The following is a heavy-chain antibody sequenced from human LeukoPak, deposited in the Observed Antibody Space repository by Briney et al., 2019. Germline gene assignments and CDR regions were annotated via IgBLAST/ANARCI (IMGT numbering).Heavy chain of an antibody. D-gene: IGHD2-15*01. V-gene: IGHV4-39*07. CDR2: IYYSGST. CDR3: ASVPRVDYYYYYGMDV. Sequence: PSETLSLTCTVSGGSISSSSYYWGWIRQPPGKGLEWIGSIYYSGSTYYNPSLKSRVTISVDTSKNQFSLKLSSVTAADTAVYYCASVPRVDYYYYYGMDVWGQGTTVTVSS. CDR1: GGSISSSSYY. J-gene: IGHJ6*02.